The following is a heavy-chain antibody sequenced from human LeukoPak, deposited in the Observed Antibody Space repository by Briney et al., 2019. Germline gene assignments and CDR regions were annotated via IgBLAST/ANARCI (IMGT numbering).Heavy chain of an antibody. CDR1: GFTFSDYW. CDR2: VKQDGSEK. CDR3: ARVRYYFDL. Sequence: GGSLRLSCAASGFTFSDYWMGWVRQAPGKGLEWVANVKQDGSEKNYVDSVKGRLIISRDNARNSVYLQMNSLRAEDTAVYYCARVRYYFDLWGQGTLVTVSS. J-gene: IGHJ4*02. V-gene: IGHV3-7*01.